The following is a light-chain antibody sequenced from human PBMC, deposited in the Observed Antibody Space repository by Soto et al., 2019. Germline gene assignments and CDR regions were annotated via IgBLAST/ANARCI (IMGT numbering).Light chain of an antibody. J-gene: IGLJ2*01. CDR2: ANS. V-gene: IGLV1-40*01. CDR3: QSYDSSLSVV. CDR1: SSNIGAGYD. Sequence: QSVLTQPPSVSEAPGQRVTISCTGSSSNIGAGYDVHWYQQLPGTAPKVLIYANSNRPSGVPDRFSGSKSGTSASLAITGLQAEDEADYYCQSYDSSLSVVFGGGTKLTVL.